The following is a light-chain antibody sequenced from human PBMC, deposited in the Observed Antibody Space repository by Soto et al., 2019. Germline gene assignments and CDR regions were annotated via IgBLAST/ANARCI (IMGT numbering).Light chain of an antibody. V-gene: IGKV3-15*01. CDR2: GPS. Sequence: EIVMTQSPATLSASPGARATLSCRASQSVSTNLAWYQQKPGQAPRLLIYGPSIRATGIPARFRGSGSGTGSTLTINSLQSEDCALDYCQEYDKWHPGFTFGPGIRVDNK. CDR1: QSVSTN. CDR3: QEYDKWHPGFT. J-gene: IGKJ3*01.